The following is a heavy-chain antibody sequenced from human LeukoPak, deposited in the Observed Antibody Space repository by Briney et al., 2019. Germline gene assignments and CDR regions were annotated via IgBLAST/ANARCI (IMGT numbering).Heavy chain of an antibody. CDR3: ARGTLTAPRSAFDI. J-gene: IGHJ3*02. CDR1: GYTFTGYY. V-gene: IGHV1-2*04. Sequence: PQASVKVSCRASGYTFTGYYMSWVRQAPGQGLEWMGWINPDSGGTHYAQNFQGWVTMTRGTSISTAYMELSRLRSDDTAVYYCARGTLTAPRSAFDIWGQGTMVTVSS. D-gene: IGHD1-14*01. CDR2: INPDSGGT.